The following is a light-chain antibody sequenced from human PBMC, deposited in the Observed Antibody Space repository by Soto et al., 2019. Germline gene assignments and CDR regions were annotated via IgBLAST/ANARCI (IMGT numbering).Light chain of an antibody. CDR3: QQSYSTPFT. CDR2: AAS. Sequence: DIQMTQSPSSLSASVGDRVTITCRASQSISSNLNWYQQKPGKAPKLLIYAASSLQGGVPSRFSGSGSGTDFTLTISTLQPEDIATYYCQQSYSTPFTFGPGTKVDIK. V-gene: IGKV1-39*01. CDR1: QSISSN. J-gene: IGKJ3*01.